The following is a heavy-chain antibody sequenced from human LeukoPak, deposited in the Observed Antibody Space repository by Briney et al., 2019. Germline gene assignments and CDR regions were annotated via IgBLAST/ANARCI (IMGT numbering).Heavy chain of an antibody. V-gene: IGHV3-53*01. CDR2: IYSGGST. D-gene: IGHD3-16*01. Sequence: GGSLRLSCAASGFTVSSNYMSWVRQAPGKGLEWVSVIYSGGSTYYADSVKGRFTISRDNSKNTLYLQMNSLRAEDTAVYYCAKDSDLGANNWFDPWGQGTLVTVSS. J-gene: IGHJ5*02. CDR1: GFTVSSNY. CDR3: AKDSDLGANNWFDP.